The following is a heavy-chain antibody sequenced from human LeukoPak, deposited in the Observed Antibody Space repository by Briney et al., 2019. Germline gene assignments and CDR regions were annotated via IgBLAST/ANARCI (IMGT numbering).Heavy chain of an antibody. V-gene: IGHV6-1*01. CDR1: GDSVSRDSVG. D-gene: IGHD3-3*01. CDR3: AGGGGYYWAFDI. J-gene: IGHJ3*02. CDR2: TYYRSTWHY. Sequence: SQTLSLTCAISGDSVSRDSVGWNWIRKSPSRGLEWLGRTYYRSTWHYDYAVSVKSRIIINADTSKNQFSLQPNSVTPEDTAVYYCAGGGGYYWAFDIWGQGTMVTVSS.